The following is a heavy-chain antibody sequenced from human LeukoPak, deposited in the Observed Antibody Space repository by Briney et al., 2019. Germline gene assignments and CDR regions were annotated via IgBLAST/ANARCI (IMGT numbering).Heavy chain of an antibody. Sequence: GGCLRLSCAASGFTFSSYSMNWVRQAPGKGLEWVSYISSSSSTIYYADSVKGRFTISRDNAKNSLYLQMNSLRDGDTAVYYCARVGYSSSWYLVDYWGQGTLVTVSS. V-gene: IGHV3-48*02. CDR1: GFTFSSYS. J-gene: IGHJ4*02. D-gene: IGHD6-13*01. CDR2: ISSSSSTI. CDR3: ARVGYSSSWYLVDY.